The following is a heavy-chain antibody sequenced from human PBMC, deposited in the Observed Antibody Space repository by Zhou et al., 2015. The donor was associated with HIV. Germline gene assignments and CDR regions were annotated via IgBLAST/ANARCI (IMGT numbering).Heavy chain of an antibody. J-gene: IGHJ6*03. CDR3: ARDNDRKYYFYYYMDL. V-gene: IGHV1-69*01. Sequence: QVQLVQSGAEVKKPGSSVKVSCKASGGTFTTYAFSWVRQAPGQGLEWMGGIIPLFGTANYAQKFQDRVTITADESTSTVYMELSSLRSEDTAMYYCARDNDRKYYFYYYMDLWGSGTTVTVSS. CDR1: GGTFTTYA. CDR2: IIPLFGTA. D-gene: IGHD2-8*01.